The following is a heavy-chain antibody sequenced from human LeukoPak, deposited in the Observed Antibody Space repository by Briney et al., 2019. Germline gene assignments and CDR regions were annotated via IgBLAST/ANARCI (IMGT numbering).Heavy chain of an antibody. J-gene: IGHJ4*02. V-gene: IGHV3-9*01. CDR2: ISWNSGSI. CDR3: AKGISGATAALDY. CDR1: GFTFDDYA. D-gene: IGHD1-26*01. Sequence: GGSLRLSCAASGFTFDDYAMHWVRQAPGKGLEWVSGISWNSGSIGYADSVKGRFTISRDNAKNSLYLRMNSLRPEDTALYSCAKGISGATAALDYWGQGTLVTVSS.